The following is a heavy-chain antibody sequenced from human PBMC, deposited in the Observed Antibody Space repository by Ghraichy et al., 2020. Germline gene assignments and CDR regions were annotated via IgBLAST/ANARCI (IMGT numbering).Heavy chain of an antibody. D-gene: IGHD6-13*01. J-gene: IGHJ6*02. CDR1: GFTFSSYG. Sequence: GESLNISCAASGFTFSSYGMHWVRQAPGKGLEWVAVIWYDGSNKYYADSVKGRFTISRDNSKNTLYLQMNSLRAEDTAVYYCARDKSGSSSWFRGYYYYYYGMDVWGQGTTVTVSS. CDR2: IWYDGSNK. CDR3: ARDKSGSSSWFRGYYYYYYGMDV. V-gene: IGHV3-33*01.